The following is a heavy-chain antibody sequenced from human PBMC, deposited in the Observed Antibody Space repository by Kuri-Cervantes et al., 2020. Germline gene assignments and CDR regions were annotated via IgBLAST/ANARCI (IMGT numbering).Heavy chain of an antibody. J-gene: IGHJ6*02. Sequence: SGPTLVKPTQTLTLTCTFSGFSLSTSGVGVGWIRQPPGKALEWLALIYWNDDKRYSPSLKSRLTITKDTSKNQVVLTMTNMDPVDTATYYCAHTSPHCYGYGMDVWGQGTTVTVSS. V-gene: IGHV2-5*01. CDR1: GFSLSTSGVG. D-gene: IGHD3-10*01. CDR3: AHTSPHCYGYGMDV. CDR2: IYWNDDK.